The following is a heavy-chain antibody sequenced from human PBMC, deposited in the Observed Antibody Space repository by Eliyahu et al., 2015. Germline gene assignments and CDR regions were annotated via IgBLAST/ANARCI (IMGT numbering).Heavy chain of an antibody. CDR3: ARKTGKSSFDY. CDR1: GYTFGVYY. J-gene: IGHJ4*02. D-gene: IGHD1-1*01. Sequence: QVQLVQSGTEVKRPGASVKVSCKASGYTFGVYYIHWVRQAPGQGLEWIGWIHPNSGDTNFAQRFQGRVTMTRDTSFSTAYLELSRLRSDDTAVYYCARKTGKSSFDYWGQGALVTVSS. V-gene: IGHV1-2*02. CDR2: IHPNSGDT.